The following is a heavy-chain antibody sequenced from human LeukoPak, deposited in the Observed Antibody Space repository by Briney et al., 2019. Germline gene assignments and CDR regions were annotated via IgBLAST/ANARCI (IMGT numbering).Heavy chain of an antibody. V-gene: IGHV1-46*01. J-gene: IGHJ4*02. CDR1: GYTFTSYY. CDR3: ARDHSGYYGY. D-gene: IGHD3-22*01. Sequence: GASVKVCCKASGYTFTSYYMHWVRQAPGQGLEWMGIINPSGGSTSYAQKFQGRVTMTRDMSTSTVYMELSSLRSEDTAVYYCARDHSGYYGYWGQGTLVTVSS. CDR2: INPSGGST.